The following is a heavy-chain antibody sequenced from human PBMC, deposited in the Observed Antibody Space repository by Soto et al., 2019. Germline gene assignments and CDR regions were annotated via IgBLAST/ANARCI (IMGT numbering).Heavy chain of an antibody. CDR3: ATMRYIEWENWFDP. CDR1: GYTLTELS. J-gene: IGHJ5*02. V-gene: IGHV1-24*01. CDR2: FDPEDGET. Sequence: QVQLVQSGAEVKKPGASVKVSCKVSGYTLTELSMHWVRQAPGKGLEWMGGFDPEDGETIYAQKFQGRVTMTEVTSTDTAYMELSSLRSEDTAVYYCATMRYIEWENWFDPWGQGTLVTVSS. D-gene: IGHD1-26*01.